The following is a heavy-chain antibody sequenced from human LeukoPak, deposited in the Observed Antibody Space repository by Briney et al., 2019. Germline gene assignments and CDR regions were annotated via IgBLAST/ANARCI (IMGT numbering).Heavy chain of an antibody. D-gene: IGHD1-26*01. J-gene: IGHJ5*02. CDR2: ISLLSST. CDR1: GGSITTNNF. Sequence: SETLSLTCGVSGGSITTNNFWSWGRPPPGGGLEWIGEISLLSSTKYNPSLKIRVNISIDESKTQLYLSLASVTAADTAVYYCSRESGPYCPFGHWGQGTLVTVSS. V-gene: IGHV4-4*02. CDR3: SRESGPYCPFGH.